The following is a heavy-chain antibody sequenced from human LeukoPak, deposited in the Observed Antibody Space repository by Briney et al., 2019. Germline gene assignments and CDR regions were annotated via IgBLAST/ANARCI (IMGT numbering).Heavy chain of an antibody. CDR3: ARAYYGSGSYSGSSFDY. Sequence: SVKVSCKASGGTFSSYTISWVRQAPGQGLEWMGRIIPILGIADYAQKFQGRVTITADKSTSTAYMELSSLRSEDTAVYYCARAYYGSGSYSGSSFDYWGQGTLVTVSS. D-gene: IGHD3-10*01. CDR1: GGTFSSYT. CDR2: IIPILGIA. J-gene: IGHJ4*02. V-gene: IGHV1-69*02.